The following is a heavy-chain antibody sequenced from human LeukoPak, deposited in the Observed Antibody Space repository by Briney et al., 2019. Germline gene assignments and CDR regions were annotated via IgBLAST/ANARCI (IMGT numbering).Heavy chain of an antibody. CDR2: ISSSSSYI. Sequence: KAGGSLRLSCAASGFTFSSYSMNWVRQAPGKGLEWVSSISSSSSYIYYADSVKGRFTISRDNAKNSLYLQMNSLRAEDTAVYYCARVTGSGSYFDGYYFDYWGQGTLVTVSS. CDR3: ARVTGSGSYFDGYYFDY. V-gene: IGHV3-21*01. J-gene: IGHJ4*02. CDR1: GFTFSSYS. D-gene: IGHD3-10*01.